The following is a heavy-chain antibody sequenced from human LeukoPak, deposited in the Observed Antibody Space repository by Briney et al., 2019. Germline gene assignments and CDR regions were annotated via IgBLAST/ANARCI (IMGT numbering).Heavy chain of an antibody. Sequence: SETLSLTCTVSGGSISSYYWSWIRQPAGKGLEWIGRIHTSGSTNYNPSLKSRVTMSVDTSKNQFSLKLSSVTAADTAVYYCAREVTIFGVVIYDYWGQGTLVTVSS. J-gene: IGHJ4*02. CDR3: AREVTIFGVVIYDY. V-gene: IGHV4-4*07. D-gene: IGHD3-3*01. CDR1: GGSISSYY. CDR2: IHTSGST.